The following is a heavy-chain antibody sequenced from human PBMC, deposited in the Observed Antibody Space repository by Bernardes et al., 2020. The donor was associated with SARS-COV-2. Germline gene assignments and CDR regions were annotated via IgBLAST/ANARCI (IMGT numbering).Heavy chain of an antibody. CDR1: GFTFSSYN. J-gene: IGHJ6*04. Sequence: GGSLRLSCAASGFTFSSYNMDWVRQAPGKGLEWVANIKQDGSEKYYVDSVKGRFTISRDNAKNSLYLQMNSLRAEDTAVYYCASESAMAYGPLFYYYYGMDVWGKGTTVTVSS. CDR3: ASESAMAYGPLFYYYYGMDV. D-gene: IGHD5-18*01. CDR2: IKQDGSEK. V-gene: IGHV3-7*01.